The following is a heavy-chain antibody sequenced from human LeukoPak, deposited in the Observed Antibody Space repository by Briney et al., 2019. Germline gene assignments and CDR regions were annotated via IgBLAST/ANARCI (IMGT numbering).Heavy chain of an antibody. J-gene: IGHJ6*03. CDR2: INHSGST. D-gene: IGHD3-10*01. Sequence: SSETLSLTCAVYGGSFSGYYWSWIRQPPGKGLEWIGEINHSGSTNYNPSLKSRVTISVDTSKNQFSLKLSSVTAADTAVYYCARVLYGSGSYRPYYYYMDVWGKGTTVTVSS. V-gene: IGHV4-34*01. CDR1: GGSFSGYY. CDR3: ARVLYGSGSYRPYYYYMDV.